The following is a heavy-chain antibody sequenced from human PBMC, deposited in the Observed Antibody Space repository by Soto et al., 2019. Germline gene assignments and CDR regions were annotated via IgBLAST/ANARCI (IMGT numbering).Heavy chain of an antibody. D-gene: IGHD3-22*01. Sequence: SETLSLTCAVSGGSISSGGYSWSWIRQPPGKGLEWIGYIYHSGSTYYNPSLKSRVTISVDRSKNQFSLKLSSVTAADTAVYYGARGVNYYDSSGSSWFDPWGQGALVTVS. CDR3: ARGVNYYDSSGSSWFDP. CDR1: GGSISSGGYS. V-gene: IGHV4-30-2*01. J-gene: IGHJ5*02. CDR2: IYHSGST.